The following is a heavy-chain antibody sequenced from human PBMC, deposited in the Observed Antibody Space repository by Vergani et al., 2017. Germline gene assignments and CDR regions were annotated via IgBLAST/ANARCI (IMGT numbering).Heavy chain of an antibody. CDR1: GYSISSGYY. Sequence: QVQLQESGPGLVKPSETLSLTCAVSGYSISSGYYWGWIRQPPGKGLEWIGSIYHSGSTYYNPSLKSRVTISVDTSKNQFSLKLSSVIAADTAVYYCARSGYQLLWAPDYWGQGTLVTVSS. V-gene: IGHV4-38-2*01. CDR2: IYHSGST. D-gene: IGHD2-2*01. CDR3: ARSGYQLLWAPDY. J-gene: IGHJ4*02.